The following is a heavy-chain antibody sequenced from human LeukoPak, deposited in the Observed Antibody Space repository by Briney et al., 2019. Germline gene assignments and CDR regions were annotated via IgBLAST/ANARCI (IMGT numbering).Heavy chain of an antibody. D-gene: IGHD1-26*01. CDR2: VNRDGSET. CDR3: ARQIPVGATHVDY. J-gene: IGHJ4*02. V-gene: IGHV3-7*01. Sequence: GGSLRLSCAASGFALSSHWMTWVRQVPGRGPEWVANVNRDGSETYYLDSVKGRFTISKDNAKNSLYLQMNSLRAEDTAVYYCARQIPVGATHVDYWGQGTLVTVSS. CDR1: GFALSSHW.